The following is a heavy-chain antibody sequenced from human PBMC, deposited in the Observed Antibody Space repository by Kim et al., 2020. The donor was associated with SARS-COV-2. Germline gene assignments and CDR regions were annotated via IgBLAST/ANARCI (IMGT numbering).Heavy chain of an antibody. Sequence: SETLSLTCTVSGGSISSSSYYWGWIRQPPGKGLEWIGSIYYSGSTYYNPSLKSRVTISVDTSKNQFSLKLSSVTAADTAVYYCARHLYGSGSYYPNWFDPWGQGTLVTVSS. CDR2: IYYSGST. CDR1: GGSISSSSYY. J-gene: IGHJ5*02. D-gene: IGHD3-10*01. CDR3: ARHLYGSGSYYPNWFDP. V-gene: IGHV4-39*01.